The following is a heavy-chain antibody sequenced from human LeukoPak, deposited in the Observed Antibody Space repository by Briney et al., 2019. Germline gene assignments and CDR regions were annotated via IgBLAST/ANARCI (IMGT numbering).Heavy chain of an antibody. CDR1: GFTFSNYW. CDR3: ARYLNSGPEDF. V-gene: IGHV3-7*01. Sequence: GGSLRLSCAATGFTFSNYWMSWFRQAPGKGLEWVANIKYNGRETQYVDSVKGRFTISRDNAKNSLFLQMNSLRAEDTDVYYCARYLNSGPEDFWGQGNLVTVSS. J-gene: IGHJ4*02. D-gene: IGHD1-26*01. CDR2: IKYNGRET.